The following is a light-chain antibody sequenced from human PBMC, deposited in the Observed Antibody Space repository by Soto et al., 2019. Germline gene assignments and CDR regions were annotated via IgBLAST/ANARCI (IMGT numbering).Light chain of an antibody. CDR1: QSISSW. CDR2: KAS. V-gene: IGKV1-5*03. J-gene: IGKJ1*01. Sequence: IQLTQSPSSLSASVGDRVTVTCRASQSISSWLAWYQQKPGKAPKLLIYKASSLESGVPSRFSGSGSGTEFTLTISSLQPDDFATYYCQQYNSYSWTFGQGTKV. CDR3: QQYNSYSWT.